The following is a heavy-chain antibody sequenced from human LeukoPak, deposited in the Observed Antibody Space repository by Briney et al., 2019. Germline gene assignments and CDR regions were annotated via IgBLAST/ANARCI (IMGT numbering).Heavy chain of an antibody. CDR3: ASPAYYDFWSGYYDGMDV. Sequence: SETLSLTCTVSGGSISSSSYYWGWIRQPPGKGLGWIGSIYYSGSTYYNPSLKSRVTISVDTSKNQFSLKLSSVTAADTAVYYCASPAYYDFWSGYYDGMDVWGQGTTVTVSS. V-gene: IGHV4-39*01. CDR2: IYYSGST. J-gene: IGHJ6*02. D-gene: IGHD3-3*01. CDR1: GGSISSSSYY.